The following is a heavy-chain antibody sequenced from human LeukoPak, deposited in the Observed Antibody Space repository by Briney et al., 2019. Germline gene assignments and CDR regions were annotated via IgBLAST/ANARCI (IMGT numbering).Heavy chain of an antibody. V-gene: IGHV3-9*01. Sequence: SLRLSCAASGFTFDDHAMHWVRQAPGKGLEWVSGISWNSGSIVYADSVKGRFTISRDNAKNSLYLQMNSLRAEDTALYYCAKASYLDILTGPGLDSWGQGTLVTVSS. CDR2: ISWNSGSI. CDR3: AKASYLDILTGPGLDS. D-gene: IGHD3-9*01. J-gene: IGHJ4*02. CDR1: GFTFDDHA.